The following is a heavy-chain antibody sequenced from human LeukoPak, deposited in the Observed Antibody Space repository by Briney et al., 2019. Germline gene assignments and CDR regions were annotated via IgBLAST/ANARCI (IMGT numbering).Heavy chain of an antibody. Sequence: PSETLSLTCTVSGGSISSYYWSWIRQPPGKGLEWIGYIYYSGSTNYNPSLKSRVTMSVDTSKNLFSLKLTSVTAADTAVYYCARDGGYCSGVTCYNHYYYMDVWGKGTTVTISS. CDR1: GGSISSYY. D-gene: IGHD2-15*01. CDR2: IYYSGST. J-gene: IGHJ6*03. V-gene: IGHV4-59*12. CDR3: ARDGGYCSGVTCYNHYYYMDV.